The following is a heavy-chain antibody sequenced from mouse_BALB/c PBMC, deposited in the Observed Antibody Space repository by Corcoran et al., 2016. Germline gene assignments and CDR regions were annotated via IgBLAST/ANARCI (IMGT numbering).Heavy chain of an antibody. CDR3: ARDTYGNYVDY. CDR2: ISYDGSN. Sequence: DVQLPESGPGLVKPSQSLSLTCSVTGYSITSGYYWNWIRQFPGNKLEWMGYISYDGSNNYNPSLKNRISITRDTSKNQFFLKLNSVTTEDTATYYCARDTYGNYVDYWGQGTTLTVSS. CDR1: GYSITSGYY. V-gene: IGHV3-6*02. J-gene: IGHJ2*01. D-gene: IGHD2-10*02.